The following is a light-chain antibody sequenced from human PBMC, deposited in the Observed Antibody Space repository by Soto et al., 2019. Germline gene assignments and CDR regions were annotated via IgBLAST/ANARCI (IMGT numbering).Light chain of an antibody. CDR1: QTLSDH. V-gene: IGKV3-15*01. CDR3: QQYNNWPLI. Sequence: EIVMTQSQAILSVSPGPGVILSCRASQTLSDHLAWYQQKPGLPPRLLIYHASTRATGVPARFSGSGSGTDFSLTISSLQSEDFAVYYCQQYNNWPLIFGGGTKVDIK. J-gene: IGKJ4*01. CDR2: HAS.